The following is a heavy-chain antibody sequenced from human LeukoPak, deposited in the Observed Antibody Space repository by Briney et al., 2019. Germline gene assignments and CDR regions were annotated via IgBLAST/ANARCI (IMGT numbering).Heavy chain of an antibody. CDR1: GFTFSSYG. D-gene: IGHD5-12*01. J-gene: IGHJ4*02. CDR3: ARLLRGYSGYDPFDY. Sequence: GGSLRLSCAASGFTFSSYGVHWVRQAPGKGLEWVAVIWYDGSNKYYADSVKGRFTISRDNSKNTLYLQMNSLRAEDTAVYYCARLLRGYSGYDPFDYWGQGTLVTVSS. V-gene: IGHV3-33*01. CDR2: IWYDGSNK.